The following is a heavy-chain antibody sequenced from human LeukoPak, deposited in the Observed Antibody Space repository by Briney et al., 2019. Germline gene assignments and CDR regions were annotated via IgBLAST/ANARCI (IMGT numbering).Heavy chain of an antibody. V-gene: IGHV3-23*01. J-gene: IGHJ4*02. CDR2: ISGSDFIT. CDR3: ALCSGGSCYAFDN. D-gene: IGHD2-15*01. CDR1: GFTFSRYA. Sequence: GGSLRLSCVVSGFTFSRYAMTWVRQAPGEGLEWVSTISGSDFITYYADSMTGRFTISRDNSKNTVYLQMNSLRGDDTAVYYCALCSGGSCYAFDNWGQGTLVTVSS.